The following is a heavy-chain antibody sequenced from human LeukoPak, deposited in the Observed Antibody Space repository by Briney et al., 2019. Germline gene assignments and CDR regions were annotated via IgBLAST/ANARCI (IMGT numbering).Heavy chain of an antibody. J-gene: IGHJ1*01. Sequence: PGRSLRLSCAASGFTFSSYGMHWVRQAPGKGLEWVAVISYDGSNKYYADSVKGRFTISRDNSKNTLYLQMNSLRTEDTAIYYCAKEDVVVITIRYFQHWGQGTLATVSS. CDR2: ISYDGSNK. D-gene: IGHD3-22*01. V-gene: IGHV3-30*18. CDR3: AKEDVVVITIRYFQH. CDR1: GFTFSSYG.